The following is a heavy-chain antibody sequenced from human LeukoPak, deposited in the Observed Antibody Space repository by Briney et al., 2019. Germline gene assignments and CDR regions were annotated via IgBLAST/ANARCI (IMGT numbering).Heavy chain of an antibody. Sequence: ASVKVSCKASGYTFTGYYINWVRQAPGQGLEWMGWINPNNGGTNFAQNFQDRVTMTRDTSISTAYMELSSLTSDDTAFYYCAAYGSGTYYNRVLGYWGQGTLVTVSS. CDR3: AAYGSGTYYNRVLGY. D-gene: IGHD3-10*01. V-gene: IGHV1-2*02. J-gene: IGHJ4*02. CDR1: GYTFTGYY. CDR2: INPNNGGT.